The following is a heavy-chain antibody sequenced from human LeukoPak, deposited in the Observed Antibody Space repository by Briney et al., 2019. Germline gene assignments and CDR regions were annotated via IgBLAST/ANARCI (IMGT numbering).Heavy chain of an antibody. Sequence: ASVKVSCKTSGYPFTSYGISWVRQAPGQGPERMGWISAYNGNTNYAQKLQGRVTMTTGTSTSTGYMELRSLRSDDTAVYYCARYCSGGTCYDYWGQGTLVTVSS. CDR3: ARYCSGGTCYDY. CDR2: ISAYNGNT. D-gene: IGHD2-15*01. CDR1: GYPFTSYG. J-gene: IGHJ4*02. V-gene: IGHV1-18*01.